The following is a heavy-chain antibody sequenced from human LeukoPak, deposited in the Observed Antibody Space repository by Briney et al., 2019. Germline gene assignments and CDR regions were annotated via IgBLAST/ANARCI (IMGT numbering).Heavy chain of an antibody. CDR2: INHSGST. CDR3: ARHRSSGSYYNPPDY. V-gene: IGHV4-34*01. D-gene: IGHD3-10*01. Sequence: SETLSLTCAVYGGSFSGYYWSWIRQPPGKGLEWIGEINHSGSTNYNPSLKSRVTISVDTSKNQFSLKLSSVTAADTAVYYCARHRSSGSYYNPPDYWGQGTLVTVSS. J-gene: IGHJ4*02. CDR1: GGSFSGYY.